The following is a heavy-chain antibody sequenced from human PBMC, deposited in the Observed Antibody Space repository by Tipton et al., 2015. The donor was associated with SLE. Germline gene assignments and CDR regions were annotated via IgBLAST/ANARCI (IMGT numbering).Heavy chain of an antibody. V-gene: IGHV4-38-2*02. D-gene: IGHD2-15*01. CDR3: ARGKDIVVARDAFDI. CDR1: GYSISSGYY. CDR2: IYHSGST. J-gene: IGHJ3*02. Sequence: GLVKPSETLSLTCTVSGYSISSGYYWGWIRQPPGKGLEWIGSIYHSGSTYYNPSLKSRVTISVDTSKNQFSLKLSSVTAADTAVYYCARGKDIVVARDAFDIWGQGTMVTVSS.